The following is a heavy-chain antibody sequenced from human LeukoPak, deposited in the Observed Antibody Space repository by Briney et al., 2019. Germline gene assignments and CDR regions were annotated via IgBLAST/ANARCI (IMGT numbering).Heavy chain of an antibody. D-gene: IGHD3-10*01. Sequence: ASETLSLTCTVSGDSISSYYWSWIRQPPGKGLEWIGYIYYSGSTNYNPSLKSRVTISVDTSKNQFSLKLSSVTAADTAVYYCASAVTMGPPGGYYYYYMDVWGKGTTVTVSS. J-gene: IGHJ6*03. V-gene: IGHV4-59*01. CDR3: ASAVTMGPPGGYYYYYMDV. CDR1: GDSISSYY. CDR2: IYYSGST.